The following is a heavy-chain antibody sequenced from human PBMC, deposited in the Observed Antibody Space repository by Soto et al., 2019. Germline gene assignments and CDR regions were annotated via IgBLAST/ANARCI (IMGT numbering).Heavy chain of an antibody. CDR2: ISSSNSYI. CDR1: GFTFSSYT. V-gene: IGHV3-21*01. Sequence: PGGSLRLSCAASGFTFSSYTMNWVRQAPGKGLEWVSSISSSNSYIYYADSVKGRFTISRDNAKDSLYLQMNSLRAEDTAVYYCAREHRSCWTFHYFDYWGQGTLVTVSS. J-gene: IGHJ4*02. D-gene: IGHD6-19*01. CDR3: AREHRSCWTFHYFDY.